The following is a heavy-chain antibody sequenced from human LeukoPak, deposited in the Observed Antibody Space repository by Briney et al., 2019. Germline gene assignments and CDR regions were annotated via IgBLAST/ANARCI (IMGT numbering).Heavy chain of an antibody. V-gene: IGHV3-21*01. CDR2: ISSRSTYI. CDR3: ARVRVGATYGGAFDI. CDR1: TFTSNNIG. J-gene: IGHJ3*02. D-gene: IGHD1-26*01. Sequence: GGTLSFSSAGYTFTSNNIGMRWLRPAPGLVLVWVTSISSRSTYIFYADSGKGRFTISRDDAKNSLYLQMNSLRAEDTAVYSCARVRVGATYGGAFDIWGQGRMATVS.